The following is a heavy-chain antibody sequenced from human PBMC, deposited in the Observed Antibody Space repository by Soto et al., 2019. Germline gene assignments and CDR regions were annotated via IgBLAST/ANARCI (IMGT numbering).Heavy chain of an antibody. Sequence: SETLSLTCAVSGGSISSSNWWSWVRQPPGKGLEWIGEIYHSGSTNYNPSLKSRVTISVDKSKNQFSLKLSSVTAADTAVYYCARAHPGIVGATTGDYFDYWGQGTLVTVSS. V-gene: IGHV4-4*02. CDR2: IYHSGST. D-gene: IGHD1-26*01. CDR1: GGSISSSNW. CDR3: ARAHPGIVGATTGDYFDY. J-gene: IGHJ4*02.